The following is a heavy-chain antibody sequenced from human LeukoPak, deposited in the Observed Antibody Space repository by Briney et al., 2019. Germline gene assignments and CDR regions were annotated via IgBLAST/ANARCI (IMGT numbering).Heavy chain of an antibody. CDR2: ISAYNGNT. D-gene: IGHD2-2*01. Sequence: ASVKVSCKASGYTFTSYGISWVRQAPGQGLEWMGWISAYNGNTNYAQKLQGRVTMTTDTSTSTAYMELRSLRSDDTAVYYCARAVVPAAVKRGHYFDYWGQGTLVTVSS. CDR3: ARAVVPAAVKRGHYFDY. CDR1: GYTFTSYG. J-gene: IGHJ4*02. V-gene: IGHV1-18*01.